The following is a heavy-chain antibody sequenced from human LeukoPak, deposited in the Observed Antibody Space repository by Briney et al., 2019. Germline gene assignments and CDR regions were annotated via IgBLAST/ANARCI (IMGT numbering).Heavy chain of an antibody. D-gene: IGHD4-17*01. CDR3: ARIPTYGDYAYFDY. CDR1: GFSLSTSGMR. V-gene: IGHV2-70*04. J-gene: IGHJ4*02. CDR2: IDWDDDK. Sequence: SGPALVKPTQTLTLTCTFSGFSLSTSGMRVSWIRQPPGKAREWLARIDWDDDKFYNTSLKTRLTISKDTSKNQVVLTMTNMDPVDTATYYCARIPTYGDYAYFDYWGQGTLVTVSS.